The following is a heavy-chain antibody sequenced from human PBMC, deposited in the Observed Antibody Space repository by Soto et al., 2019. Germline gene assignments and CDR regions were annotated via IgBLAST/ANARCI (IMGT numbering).Heavy chain of an antibody. J-gene: IGHJ6*02. CDR1: GFTFSSYA. D-gene: IGHD2-8*02. V-gene: IGHV3-30-3*01. CDR3: ARDFTVVYAIPVSFVRYYSYGMDV. CDR2: ISYDGSNK. Sequence: PGGSLRLSCAASGFTFSSYAMHWVRQAPGKGLEWVAVISYDGSNKYYADSVKGRFTISRDNSKNTLYLQMNSLRAEDTAVYYCARDFTVVYAIPVSFVRYYSYGMDVWGQGITVTVSS.